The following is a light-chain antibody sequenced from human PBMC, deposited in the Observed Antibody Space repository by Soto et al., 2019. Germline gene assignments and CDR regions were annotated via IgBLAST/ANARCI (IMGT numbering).Light chain of an antibody. Sequence: DIPMTQSPSTLSASVGDRVTITCRASKSISSWLAWYQQKPGKAPKLLIYDASSLESGVPSRFSGSGSVTELTLPVTSLQPDAFATYYCQPYNIYPLTFGGGTTVEIK. CDR2: DAS. V-gene: IGKV1-5*01. CDR1: KSISSW. CDR3: QPYNIYPLT. J-gene: IGKJ4*01.